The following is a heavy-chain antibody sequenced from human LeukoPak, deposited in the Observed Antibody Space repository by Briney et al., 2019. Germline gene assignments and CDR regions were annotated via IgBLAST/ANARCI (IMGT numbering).Heavy chain of an antibody. CDR1: GYTFTSYD. J-gene: IGHJ4*02. V-gene: IGHV1-8*03. Sequence: ASVKVSCKASGYTFTSYDINWVRQATGQGLEWMGWMNPNSGNTGYAQKFQGRVTITRNTSISTAYMELSSLRSEDTAVYYCAIHYDYVWGSYSSAFDYWGQGTLATVSS. CDR3: AIHYDYVWGSYSSAFDY. D-gene: IGHD3-16*01. CDR2: MNPNSGNT.